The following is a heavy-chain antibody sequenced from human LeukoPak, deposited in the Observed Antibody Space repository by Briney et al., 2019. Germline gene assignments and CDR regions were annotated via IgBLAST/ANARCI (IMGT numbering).Heavy chain of an antibody. D-gene: IGHD2-15*01. CDR3: AGDLHCSGGSCYPVSNYYYYYGMDV. CDR2: ISSSGSTI. J-gene: IGHJ6*02. V-gene: IGHV3-11*01. Sequence: GGSLRLSCAASGFTFSDYYMSWIRQAPGKGLEWVSYISSSGSTIYYADSVKGRFTISRDNVKHSLYLQMNSLRAEDTAVYYCAGDLHCSGGSCYPVSNYYYYYGMDVWGQGTTVTVSS. CDR1: GFTFSDYY.